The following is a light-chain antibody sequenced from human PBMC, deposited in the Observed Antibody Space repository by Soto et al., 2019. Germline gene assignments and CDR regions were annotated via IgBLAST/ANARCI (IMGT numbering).Light chain of an antibody. Sequence: QSVLTQPASVSGSPGQSITISCTGTTSDVGGYNYVSWYRQHPGKAPKLLIYEVSNRPSGVSNRFSGSKSGNTASLTISGLQAEDEAAYYCFSYTTSSAPYVFGTGTKVTVL. V-gene: IGLV2-14*01. CDR1: TSDVGGYNY. CDR3: FSYTTSSAPYV. CDR2: EVS. J-gene: IGLJ1*01.